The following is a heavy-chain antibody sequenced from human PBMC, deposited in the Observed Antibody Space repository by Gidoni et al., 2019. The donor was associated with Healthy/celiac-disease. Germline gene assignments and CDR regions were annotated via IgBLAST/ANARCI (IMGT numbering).Heavy chain of an antibody. J-gene: IGHJ6*02. CDR1: GFTFDDYA. Sequence: EVQLVESGGGLVQPGRSLRLSCAASGFTFDDYAMHWGRQAPGKGLEWVSGISWNSGSIGYADSVKGRFTISRDNAKNSLYLQMNSLRAEDTALYYCAKDVAGYYYYGMDVWGQGTTVTVSS. CDR3: AKDVAGYYYYGMDV. V-gene: IGHV3-9*01. CDR2: ISWNSGSI. D-gene: IGHD6-19*01.